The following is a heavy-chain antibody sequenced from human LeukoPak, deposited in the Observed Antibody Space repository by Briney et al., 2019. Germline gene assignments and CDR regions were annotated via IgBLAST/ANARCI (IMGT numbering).Heavy chain of an antibody. D-gene: IGHD3-3*01. CDR1: GFAFGNFA. J-gene: IGHJ3*01. CDR2: TGGSGAGT. V-gene: IGHV3-23*01. Sequence: GGSLRLSCEVSGFAFGNFAMSWVRQAPGKRLEWVSGTGGSGAGTYYGDSVKGRFTISRDNSKNTLWLQMNSLRAEDTALYYCALHWSYDYWSEPYEFRGQGTMVAVSS. CDR3: ALHWSYDYWSEPYEF.